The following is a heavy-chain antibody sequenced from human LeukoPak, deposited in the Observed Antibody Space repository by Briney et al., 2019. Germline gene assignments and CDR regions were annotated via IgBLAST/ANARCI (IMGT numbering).Heavy chain of an antibody. CDR3: ARRAVAGTKPFDY. J-gene: IGHJ4*02. CDR2: IYYSGST. Sequence: PSETLSLTCTVSGGSISSSSYYWGWIRQPPGKGLEWIGSIYYSGSTYYNPSPKSRVTISVDTSKNQFSLKLSSVTAADTAVYYCARRAVAGTKPFDYWGQGTLVTVSS. D-gene: IGHD6-19*01. CDR1: GGSISSSSYY. V-gene: IGHV4-39*01.